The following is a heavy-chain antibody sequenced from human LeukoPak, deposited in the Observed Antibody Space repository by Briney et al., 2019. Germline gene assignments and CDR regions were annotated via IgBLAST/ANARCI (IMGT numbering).Heavy chain of an antibody. J-gene: IGHJ4*02. CDR2: INHSGST. CDR1: GGSISSYY. D-gene: IGHD3-16*01. Sequence: SETLSLTCTVSGGSISSYYWSWIRQPPGKGLEWIGEINHSGSTNYNPSLKSRVTISVDTSKNQFSLKLSSVTAADTAVYYCAMGDGYNPPFDYWGQGTLVTVSS. CDR3: AMGDGYNPPFDY. V-gene: IGHV4-34*01.